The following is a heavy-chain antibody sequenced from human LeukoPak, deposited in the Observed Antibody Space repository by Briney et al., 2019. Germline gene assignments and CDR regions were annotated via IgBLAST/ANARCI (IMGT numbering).Heavy chain of an antibody. J-gene: IGHJ3*02. CDR1: GFTFSDHY. CDR3: ARSPESGGNVFDI. CDR2: MRNKANSYTT. V-gene: IGHV3-72*01. D-gene: IGHD3-16*01. Sequence: GGSLRLSCAASGFTFSDHYIDWVRQAPGKGLEWAGRMRNKANSYTTENAASVKGRLTLSRDDSKRLVFLQLNSLKIEDTAVYYCARSPESGGNVFDIWGQGTMVTVSS.